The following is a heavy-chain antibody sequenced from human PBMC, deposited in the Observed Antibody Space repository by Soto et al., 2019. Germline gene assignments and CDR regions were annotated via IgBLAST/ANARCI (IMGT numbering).Heavy chain of an antibody. CDR1: SDSISSYY. CDR3: ARGTSWQLPFDY. Sequence: SETLSLTCTVSSDSISSYYWSWIRQPPGKRLEWIGYISYSGSTDYNPSLRSRVTISGDTSKNQFSLKVSSVTAADTAVYYCARGTSWQLPFDYWGQGTLVTVSS. J-gene: IGHJ4*02. CDR2: ISYSGST. D-gene: IGHD6-13*01. V-gene: IGHV4-59*01.